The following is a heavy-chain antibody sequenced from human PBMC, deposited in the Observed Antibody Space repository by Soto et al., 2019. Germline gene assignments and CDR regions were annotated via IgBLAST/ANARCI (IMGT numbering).Heavy chain of an antibody. CDR2: IYYSGST. CDR3: ARDRGRYDSSGYGYYFDY. J-gene: IGHJ4*02. Sequence: PSETLSLTCTVSGGSISSYYWSWIRQPPGKGLEWIGYIYYSGSTNYNPSLKSRVTISVDTSKNQFSLKLSSVTAADTAVYYCARDRGRYDSSGYGYYFDYWGQGTLVTVSS. D-gene: IGHD3-22*01. CDR1: GGSISSYY. V-gene: IGHV4-59*01.